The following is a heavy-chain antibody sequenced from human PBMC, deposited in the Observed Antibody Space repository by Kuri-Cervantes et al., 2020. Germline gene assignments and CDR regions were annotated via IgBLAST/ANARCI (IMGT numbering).Heavy chain of an antibody. Sequence: SETLSLTCTVSGGSISSYYWSWIRQPPGKGLEWIGYIYYSGSTNYNPSLKSRVTISVDTSKNQFSLKLSSVTAADTAVYYCARGFFTLFRIDFWGPGTLVTVSS. D-gene: IGHD3-10*01. J-gene: IGHJ4*02. CDR3: ARGFFTLFRIDF. V-gene: IGHV4-59*01. CDR1: GGSISSYY. CDR2: IYYSGST.